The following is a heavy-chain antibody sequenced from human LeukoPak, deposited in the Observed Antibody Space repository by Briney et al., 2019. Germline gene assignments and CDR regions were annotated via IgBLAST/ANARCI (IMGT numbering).Heavy chain of an antibody. D-gene: IGHD3-22*01. J-gene: IGHJ4*02. Sequence: GGSLRLSCAASGFTFSSYSMNWVRQAPGKGLEWVSSTSSSSSYIYYADSVKGRFTISRDSAKDSLYLQMNSLRAEDTAVYYCARGRGSYYYDSSGYGGYWGQGTLVAVSS. V-gene: IGHV3-21*01. CDR2: TSSSSSYI. CDR3: ARGRGSYYYDSSGYGGY. CDR1: GFTFSSYS.